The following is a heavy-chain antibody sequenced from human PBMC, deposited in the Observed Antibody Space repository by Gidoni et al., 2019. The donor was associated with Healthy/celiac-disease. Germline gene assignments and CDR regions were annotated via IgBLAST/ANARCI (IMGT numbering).Heavy chain of an antibody. J-gene: IGHJ5*02. CDR3: ARISPDSSGYRSWFDP. CDR2: IYHSWST. V-gene: IGHV4-30-2*01. CDR1: GGSIRSGGYS. D-gene: IGHD3-22*01. Sequence: QLQLQESGSGLVKPSQTLSLTCAVSGGSIRSGGYSWSWIRQPPGKGLEWIGYIYHSWSTYYNPSLKSRVTISVDRSKNQFSLKLSSVTAADTAVYYGARISPDSSGYRSWFDPWGQGTLVTVSS.